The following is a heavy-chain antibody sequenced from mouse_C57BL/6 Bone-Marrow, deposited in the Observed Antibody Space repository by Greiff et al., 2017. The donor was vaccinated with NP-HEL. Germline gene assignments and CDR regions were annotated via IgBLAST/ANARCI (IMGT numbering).Heavy chain of an antibody. V-gene: IGHV1-19*01. D-gene: IGHD1-1*01. CDR1: GYTFTDYY. Sequence: EVKLQQSGPVLVKPGASVKMSCKASGYTFTDYYMNWVKQSHGKSLEWIGVINPYNGGTSYNQKFKGKATLTVDKSSSTPYMELNSLTSEDSAVYYCARWDYGSSYEDYWGQGTTLTVSS. CDR2: INPYNGGT. J-gene: IGHJ2*01. CDR3: ARWDYGSSYEDY.